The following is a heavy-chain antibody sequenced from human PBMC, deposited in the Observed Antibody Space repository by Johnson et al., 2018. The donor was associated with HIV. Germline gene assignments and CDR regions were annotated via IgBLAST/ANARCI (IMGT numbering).Heavy chain of an antibody. CDR2: ISFAGVKK. D-gene: IGHD4-23*01. J-gene: IGHJ3*02. CDR3: ARDFNSGSPDGAFDI. Sequence: QVQLVESGGGVVQPGRSLRLSCAASGFTFSSYGMAWVRQAPGKGLEWVTVISFAGVKKYYADSVKGRFTISRDNAKRSLYLQMNSLRAEDTALYYCARDFNSGSPDGAFDIWGQGTMVTVSS. V-gene: IGHV3-33*08. CDR1: GFTFSSYG.